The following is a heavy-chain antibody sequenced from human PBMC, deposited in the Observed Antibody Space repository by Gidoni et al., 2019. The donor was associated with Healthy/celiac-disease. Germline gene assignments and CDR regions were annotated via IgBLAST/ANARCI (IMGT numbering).Heavy chain of an antibody. CDR1: GFTFSDYY. D-gene: IGHD3-22*01. V-gene: IGHV3-11*01. CDR2: ISSSGSTI. Sequence: QVQLVESGVGLVKPGGSLRLSCVASGFTFSDYYMSWIRQAPGKGLEWVSYISSSGSTIYYADSVKGRCTIARDNAKNSLYLQMNSLRAEDTAVYYCARGSAPYYYDSSGYSGYWGQGTLVTVSS. CDR3: ARGSAPYYYDSSGYSGY. J-gene: IGHJ4*02.